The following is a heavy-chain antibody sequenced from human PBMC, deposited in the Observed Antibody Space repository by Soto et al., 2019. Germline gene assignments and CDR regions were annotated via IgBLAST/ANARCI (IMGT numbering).Heavy chain of an antibody. Sequence: ASVKVSCKASGYTFTSYAMHWVRQAPGQRLEWMGWINAGNGNTKYSQKFQGRVTITRDTSASTAYMELSSLRSEDTAVYYCARDRDSGTYNCFDPWGQGTLVTGSS. CDR1: GYTFTSYA. D-gene: IGHD1-1*01. J-gene: IGHJ5*02. CDR3: ARDRDSGTYNCFDP. CDR2: INAGNGNT. V-gene: IGHV1-3*01.